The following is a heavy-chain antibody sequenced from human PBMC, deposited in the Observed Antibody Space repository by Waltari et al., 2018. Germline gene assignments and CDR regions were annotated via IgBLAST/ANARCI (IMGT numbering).Heavy chain of an antibody. CDR1: GFTFSSSA. CDR2: FVVGSGNT. CDR3: AASVDTSSRYYYYGMDV. J-gene: IGHJ6*02. V-gene: IGHV1-58*02. Sequence: QMQLVQSGPEVKKPGTSVKVSCQASGFTFSSSAMHWVRQARGQRLEWVGWFVVGSGNTNYAQNFQGRVTITRDMSTSTAYMEVSSLRSEDTAVYYCAASVDTSSRYYYYGMDVWGQGTTVTVSS. D-gene: IGHD5-18*01.